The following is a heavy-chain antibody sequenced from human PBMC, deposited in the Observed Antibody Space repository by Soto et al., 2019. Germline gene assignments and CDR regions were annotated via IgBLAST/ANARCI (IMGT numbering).Heavy chain of an antibody. V-gene: IGHV5-51*01. CDR3: ARQDDYSRPYYYYGMDV. Sequence: GESLKISCKGSGYSFTSYWIGWVRQMPGKGQEWMGIIYPGDSDTRYSPSFQGQVTISADKSISTGYLQWSSLKASDTAMYYCARQDDYSRPYYYYGMDVWGQGTTVTVSS. CDR1: GYSFTSYW. J-gene: IGHJ6*02. D-gene: IGHD4-4*01. CDR2: IYPGDSDT.